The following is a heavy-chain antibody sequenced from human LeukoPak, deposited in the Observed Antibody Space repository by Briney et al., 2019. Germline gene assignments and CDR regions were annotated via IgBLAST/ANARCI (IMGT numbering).Heavy chain of an antibody. CDR1: GYTFTSYG. V-gene: IGHV1-18*01. CDR3: ARLEVPAARYWQQPSVGYFDL. D-gene: IGHD2-2*01. Sequence: GASVKVSCKASGYTFTSYGIIWVRQAPGQGLEWMGWISAYNGNTNYAQKLQGRVTMTTDTSTSTAYMELRSLRSDDTAVYYCARLEVPAARYWQQPSVGYFDLWGRGTLVTVSS. J-gene: IGHJ2*01. CDR2: ISAYNGNT.